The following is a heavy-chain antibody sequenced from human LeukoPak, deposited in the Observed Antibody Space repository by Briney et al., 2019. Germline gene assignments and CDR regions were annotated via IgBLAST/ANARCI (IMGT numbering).Heavy chain of an antibody. CDR3: ARDSPDRGYTYALDY. CDR2: IHSGGTT. Sequence: QPGGPLRLSCAASGFTVSINYMTWIRQAPGKGLEWVSIIHSGGTTYYADAVKGRFTISRDDSKNTLYLQMNSLRAEDTAVYYCARDSPDRGYTYALDYWGQGTLVTVSS. CDR1: GFTVSINY. J-gene: IGHJ4*02. D-gene: IGHD5-18*01. V-gene: IGHV3-66*01.